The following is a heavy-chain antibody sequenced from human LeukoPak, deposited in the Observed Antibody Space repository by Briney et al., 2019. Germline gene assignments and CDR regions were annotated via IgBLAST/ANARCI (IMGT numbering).Heavy chain of an antibody. D-gene: IGHD6-19*01. J-gene: IGHJ4*02. CDR1: GASTSRRY. V-gene: IGHV4-59*08. CDR3: AQTTGWPGIDF. Sequence: SETLSLTCSASGASTSRRYWSWIRQSPGRTLEWIGHIYNGRDTKYNPSLTSQVTISVDTSKNQFSLKLTSVTAAGTAIYFCAQTTGWPGIDFWGPGALVTVSS. CDR2: IYNGRDT.